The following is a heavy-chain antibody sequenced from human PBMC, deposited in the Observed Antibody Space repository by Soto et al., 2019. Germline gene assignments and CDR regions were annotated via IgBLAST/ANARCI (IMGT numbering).Heavy chain of an antibody. V-gene: IGHV3-20*04. CDR3: ASGSNYDYVWGSYRFDY. D-gene: IGHD3-16*02. CDR2: INWNGGST. Sequence: EVQLVESGGGVVRPGGSLRLSCAASGFTFDDYGMSWVRQAPGKGLEWVSGINWNGGSTGYADSVKGRFTISRDNAKNSLYLQMNSLRAEDTAFYYCASGSNYDYVWGSYRFDYWGQGTLVTVSS. CDR1: GFTFDDYG. J-gene: IGHJ4*02.